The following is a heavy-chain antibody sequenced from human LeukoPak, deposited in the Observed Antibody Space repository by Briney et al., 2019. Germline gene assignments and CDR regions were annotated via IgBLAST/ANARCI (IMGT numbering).Heavy chain of an antibody. CDR1: GGSFSGYY. J-gene: IGHJ4*02. D-gene: IGHD3-16*01. CDR2: INHSGST. V-gene: IGHV4-34*01. CDR3: ARGPSQGEALDY. Sequence: PSETLSLTCAVYGGSFSGYYWSWIRQPPGKGLEWIGEINHSGSTNYNPSLKSRVTISVDTSKNQFSLKRSSVTATDTAVYYCARGPSQGEALDYWGEGTLVTVSS.